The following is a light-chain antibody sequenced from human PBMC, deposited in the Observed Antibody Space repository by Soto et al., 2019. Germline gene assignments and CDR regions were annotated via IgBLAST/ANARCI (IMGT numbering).Light chain of an antibody. J-gene: IGLJ1*01. CDR1: RTDVDGFDY. Sequence: QSALTQPASVSGSPGQSIAISCTGVRTDVDGFDYVSWYQQHPGQAPQLIIYDVYNRPSGVSHRFSGSKPGDTASLTISGLQAEDEAYYYCTLYLSSTTFYVFGTGTKSPS. CDR2: DVY. CDR3: TLYLSSTTFYV. V-gene: IGLV2-14*03.